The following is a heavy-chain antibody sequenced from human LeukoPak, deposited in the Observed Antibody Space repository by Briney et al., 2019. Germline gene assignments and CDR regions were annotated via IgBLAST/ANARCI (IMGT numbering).Heavy chain of an antibody. CDR1: GGTFSSYA. CDR3: ARGSSSWYVEGGNWFDP. J-gene: IGHJ5*02. D-gene: IGHD6-13*01. Sequence: SVKVSCKASGGTFSSYAISWVRQAPGQGLEWMGGIIPIFGTANYAQKFQGRVTITADESTSTAYMELSSLGSEDTAVYYCARGSSSWYVEGGNWFDPWGQGTLVTVSS. CDR2: IIPIFGTA. V-gene: IGHV1-69*13.